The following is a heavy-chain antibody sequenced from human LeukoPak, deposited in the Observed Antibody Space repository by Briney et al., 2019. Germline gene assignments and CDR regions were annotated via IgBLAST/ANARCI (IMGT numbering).Heavy chain of an antibody. J-gene: IGHJ4*02. CDR1: GGSFGGYY. Sequence: SQTLSLTCRVYGGSFGGYYWSWIRQPPGKGLEWIGEVNYSGSINYKPSLKSRVIISVDTSKDQFSLKLKSVTAADTAVYYCASYRYGYRFRYSWGQGNELTVSS. CDR2: VNYSGSI. D-gene: IGHD5-12*01. CDR3: ASYRYGYRFRYS. V-gene: IGHV4-34*01.